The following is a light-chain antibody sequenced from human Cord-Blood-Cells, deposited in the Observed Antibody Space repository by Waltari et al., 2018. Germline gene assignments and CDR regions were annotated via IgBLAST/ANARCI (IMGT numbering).Light chain of an antibody. J-gene: IGKJ1*01. CDR2: GAS. V-gene: IGKV3-20*01. CDR3: QQYGSSPWT. Sequence: ELVLTQSPGTLSLSPGERAPLSCRASQSVRSSYLAWYQQKPGQAPRLLIYGASSRATGIPDRFSGSGSGTDFTLTISRLEPEDFAVYYCQQYGSSPWTFGQGTKVEIK. CDR1: QSVRSSY.